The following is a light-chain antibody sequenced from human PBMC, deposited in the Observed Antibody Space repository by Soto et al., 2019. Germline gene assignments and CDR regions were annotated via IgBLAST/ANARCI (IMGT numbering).Light chain of an antibody. CDR3: QEYDTLRFT. V-gene: IGKV1-33*01. Sequence: DIQMTQSPSSLSASVGDRVTITCQASQDISNYLNWYQQKPGKAPKLLIYDASNLETGVPSRFSGSGSGTVFTSTISSLQPEAIAKYHYQEYDTLRFTFGPGTKVDIK. J-gene: IGKJ3*01. CDR2: DAS. CDR1: QDISNY.